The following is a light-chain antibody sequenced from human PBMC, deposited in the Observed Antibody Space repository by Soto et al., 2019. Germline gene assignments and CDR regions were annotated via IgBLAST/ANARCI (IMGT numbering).Light chain of an antibody. V-gene: IGLV1-44*01. CDR1: ISNIAINS. Sequence: QLVLTQPPSASGTPGRRLTISCSGSISNIAINSVSWYQKVPGTAPKLLIHSSQQRPSGVPDRFSGSKSGSSASLAISELQSEDEGDYYCASWDDSLNGPVFGGGTQLTVL. CDR2: SSQ. CDR3: ASWDDSLNGPV. J-gene: IGLJ2*01.